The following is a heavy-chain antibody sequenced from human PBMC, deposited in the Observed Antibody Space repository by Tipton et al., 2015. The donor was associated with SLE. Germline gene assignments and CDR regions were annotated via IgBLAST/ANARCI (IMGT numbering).Heavy chain of an antibody. D-gene: IGHD3-3*01. CDR1: GGSFSGYY. CDR3: ATLKFFGELGIGRDY. Sequence: TLSLTCAVYGGSFSGYYWSWIRQPPGKGLEWMGEINHSGSTNYNPSLKSRVTISVDTSKNQFSLKLSSVTAADAAAYYCATLKFFGELGIGRDYWGQGALVTVSS. CDR2: INHSGST. J-gene: IGHJ4*02. V-gene: IGHV4-34*01.